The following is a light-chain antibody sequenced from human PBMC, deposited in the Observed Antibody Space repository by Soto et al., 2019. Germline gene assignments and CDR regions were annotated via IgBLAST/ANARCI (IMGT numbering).Light chain of an antibody. J-gene: IGKJ1*01. V-gene: IGKV3-15*01. CDR2: VAS. CDR3: QQYNNWPPDRT. Sequence: EIVMTQSPATLSVSPGERATLSCRASQSVGSNLAWYQQKPGQAPRLLIYVASTRATGIPARFSGSGSGTEFTLTISSLHSEDLAIYFCQQYNNWPPDRTFGQGTKVEIK. CDR1: QSVGSN.